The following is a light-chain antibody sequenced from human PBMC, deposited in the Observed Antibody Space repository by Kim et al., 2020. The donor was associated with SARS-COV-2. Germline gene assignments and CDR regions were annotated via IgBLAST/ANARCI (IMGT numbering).Light chain of an antibody. CDR1: QSISSY. CDR3: QQSYSTPRT. Sequence: ASVGDRVTITCRASQSISSYLNWYQQKPGKPPKLLIYTASSLQSGFPSRFSGSGSGTDFTLTISSLQPEDFATYYCQQSYSTPRTFGQGTKVDIK. CDR2: TAS. J-gene: IGKJ1*01. V-gene: IGKV1-39*01.